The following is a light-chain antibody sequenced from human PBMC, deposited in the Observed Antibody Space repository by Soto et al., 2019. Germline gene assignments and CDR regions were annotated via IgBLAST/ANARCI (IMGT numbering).Light chain of an antibody. CDR1: QTVTRNY. CDR2: DVS. CDR3: HQYAHSPLT. J-gene: IGKJ4*01. Sequence: EIVLTQSPGTLSLSPGESATLSCRAGQTVTRNYLAWFQHKPGQAPRLVIYDVSTRATGIPDRFSASGSGTDFTLTVSRLEPEDFAVYYCHQYAHSPLTFGGGTKVETK. V-gene: IGKV3-20*01.